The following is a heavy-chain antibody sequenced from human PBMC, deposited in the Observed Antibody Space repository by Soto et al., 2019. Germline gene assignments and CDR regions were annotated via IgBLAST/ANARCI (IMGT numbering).Heavy chain of an antibody. D-gene: IGHD3-10*01. CDR2: ISYDGSNK. CDR1: GFTFSSYG. V-gene: IGHV3-30*18. J-gene: IGHJ6*02. CDR3: AKAELLWFAHMDV. Sequence: QVQLVESGRGVVQPGRSLRLYCAASGFTFSSYGMHWVRQAPGKGLEWVAVISYDGSNKYYADSVKGRFTISRDNSKNTLYLQMNSLRAEDTAVYYCAKAELLWFAHMDVWGQGTTVTVSS.